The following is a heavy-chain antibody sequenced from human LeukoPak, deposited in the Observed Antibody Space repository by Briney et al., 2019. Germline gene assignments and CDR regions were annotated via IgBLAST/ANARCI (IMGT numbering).Heavy chain of an antibody. V-gene: IGHV3-21*01. Sequence: PGGPLRLSCAASGFTCSSYSMNWVRQDPGKGLEWVSSISSSSSYIYYADSLKGRFDISRDNSKNTVYLQMNSLRTEDTAVYYCARGPSYSDTSGYHDYWGQGTLVTVSS. J-gene: IGHJ4*02. CDR3: ARGPSYSDTSGYHDY. CDR2: ISSSSSYI. CDR1: GFTCSSYS. D-gene: IGHD3-22*01.